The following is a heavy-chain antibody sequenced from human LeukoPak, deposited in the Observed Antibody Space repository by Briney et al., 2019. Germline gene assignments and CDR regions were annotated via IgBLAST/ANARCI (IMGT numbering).Heavy chain of an antibody. CDR2: IPYYGSNK. J-gene: IGHJ5*02. V-gene: IGHV3-30*18. Sequence: GGSLRLSCPASGFTFSSYGMHWVRQAPGKGREGVAVIPYYGSNKYYADSVKGRFTISRDNSKNTLYLQMNSLRAEDTAVYYCAKAWGWPFTTVTNNWFDPWGQGTLVTVSS. D-gene: IGHD4-17*01. CDR1: GFTFSSYG. CDR3: AKAWGWPFTTVTNNWFDP.